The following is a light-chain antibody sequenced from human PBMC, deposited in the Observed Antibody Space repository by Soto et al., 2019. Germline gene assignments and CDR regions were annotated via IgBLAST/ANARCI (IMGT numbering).Light chain of an antibody. CDR2: DVS. CDR1: SNDVGGYNY. Sequence: QSALTQPASVSGSPGQSIAISCTGTSNDVGGYNYVSWYQQHPVKAPKLMIYDVSARPSGVSNRFSVSNSDNTASLTISVLQAEYDADYSCSSYTGSNTVVFGGGTNLTVL. J-gene: IGLJ2*01. V-gene: IGLV2-14*01. CDR3: SSYTGSNTVV.